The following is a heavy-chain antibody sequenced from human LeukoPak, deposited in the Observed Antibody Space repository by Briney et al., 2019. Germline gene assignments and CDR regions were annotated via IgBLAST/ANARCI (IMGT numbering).Heavy chain of an antibody. D-gene: IGHD3-16*01. V-gene: IGHV4-39*07. CDR3: ASLMITFGGVT. J-gene: IGHJ5*02. Sequence: GSLRLSCAASRFTFSSYSMNWVRQAPGKGLEWIGSIYYSGSTYYNPSLKSRVTISVDASKNQFSLKLSSVTAADTAVYYCASLMITFGGVTWGQGTLVTVSS. CDR1: RFTFSSYS. CDR2: IYYSGST.